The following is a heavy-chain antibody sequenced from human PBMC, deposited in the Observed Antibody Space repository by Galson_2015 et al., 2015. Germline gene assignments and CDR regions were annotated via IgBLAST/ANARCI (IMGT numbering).Heavy chain of an antibody. CDR1: GFTFSSYG. CDR2: IWYDGSNK. CDR3: AKGTSEYDYVWGSYLLDY. J-gene: IGHJ4*02. V-gene: IGHV3-33*06. Sequence: SLRLSCAASGFTFSSYGMHWVRQAPGKGLEWVAVIWYDGSNKYYADSVKGRFTISRDNSKNTLYLQMNSLRAEDTAVYYCAKGTSEYDYVWGSYLLDYWGQGTLVTVSS. D-gene: IGHD3-16*02.